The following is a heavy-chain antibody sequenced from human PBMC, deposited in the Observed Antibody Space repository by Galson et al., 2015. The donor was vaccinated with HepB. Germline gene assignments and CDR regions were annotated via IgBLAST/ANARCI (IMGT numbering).Heavy chain of an antibody. CDR1: GFSLSTSGVV. Sequence: PALVKPTQTLTLTCAFSGFSLSTSGVVVGWIRQPPGKALEWLGVIYWNDDKRYSPSLKSRLTITKDTSKNQVVLAMTNMDPVDTGTYYCAHSRKLGMNFDYWGQGTLVTVSS. CDR3: AHSRKLGMNFDY. D-gene: IGHD7-27*01. CDR2: IYWNDDK. V-gene: IGHV2-5*01. J-gene: IGHJ4*02.